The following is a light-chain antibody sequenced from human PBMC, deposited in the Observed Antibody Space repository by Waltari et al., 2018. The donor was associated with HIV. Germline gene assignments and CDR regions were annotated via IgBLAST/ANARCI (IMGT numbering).Light chain of an antibody. CDR1: VGVYDY. CDR3: SSYGSTVTSYV. Sequence: QSALTQPASVSGSPGQSITISCVGVYDYVSWYQHHPGKAPKLIIFEVNYRPSGGSNRFPGSKSGNTASLTISGLQADEEADYYCSSYGSTVTSYVFGTGTRVNVL. CDR2: EVN. V-gene: IGLV2-14*01. J-gene: IGLJ1*01.